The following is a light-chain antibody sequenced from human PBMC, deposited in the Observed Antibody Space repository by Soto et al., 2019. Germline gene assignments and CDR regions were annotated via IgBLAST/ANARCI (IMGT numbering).Light chain of an antibody. CDR1: QAITND. CDR3: LQHNSYPRT. J-gene: IGKJ1*01. Sequence: DIQMTQSPSSLSASVGDRVTITCRASQAITNDLSWYQQKPGEPPKRLIYAASTLHSGVPSRFSGSGSGTEFTLTISSLQPEDFATYFCLQHNSYPRTFGQGTKWISN. CDR2: AAS. V-gene: IGKV1-17*01.